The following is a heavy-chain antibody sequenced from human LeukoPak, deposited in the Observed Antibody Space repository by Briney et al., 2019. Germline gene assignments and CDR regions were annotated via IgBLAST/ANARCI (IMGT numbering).Heavy chain of an antibody. D-gene: IGHD1-7*01. CDR1: GFTFDDYA. V-gene: IGHV3-9*01. Sequence: PGRSLRLSCAASGFTFDDYAMHWVRQAPGKGLEWVSGISWNSGSIGYADSVKGRFTISRDNAKNSLYLRMNSLRAEDTALYYCAKDITWNYRSTYIFDYWGQGTLVTVSS. J-gene: IGHJ4*02. CDR3: AKDITWNYRSTYIFDY. CDR2: ISWNSGSI.